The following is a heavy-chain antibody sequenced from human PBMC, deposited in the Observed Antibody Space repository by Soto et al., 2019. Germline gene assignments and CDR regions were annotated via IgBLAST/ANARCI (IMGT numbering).Heavy chain of an antibody. D-gene: IGHD3-16*01. CDR1: GFTFSSYA. CDR2: ISGSGGST. J-gene: IGHJ6*03. V-gene: IGHV3-23*01. Sequence: GGSLRLSCAASGFTFSSYAMSWVRQAPGKGLEWVSAISGSGGSTYYADSVKGRFTISRDNSKNTLYLQMNSLRAEDTAVYYCAKDYLGLPAYRYYYMDVWGKGTTVTVSS. CDR3: AKDYLGLPAYRYYYMDV.